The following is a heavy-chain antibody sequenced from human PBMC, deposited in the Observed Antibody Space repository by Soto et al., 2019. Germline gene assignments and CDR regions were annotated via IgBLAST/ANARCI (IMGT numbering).Heavy chain of an antibody. CDR2: MYYSGSS. J-gene: IGHJ4*02. Sequence: QLQLQESGPGLVKPSETLSLTCSVSGGSISSRTFWWAWIRQPPGKGLEWIGDMYYSGSSYSSPSLKSRVTLCVDTSKNQLSLKLNSVSAADTAVYYCARHPRDDYNYGGSGIFDYWGQGTLVTVSS. CDR3: ARHPRDDYNYGGSGIFDY. D-gene: IGHD4-4*01. CDR1: GGSISSRTFW. V-gene: IGHV4-39*01.